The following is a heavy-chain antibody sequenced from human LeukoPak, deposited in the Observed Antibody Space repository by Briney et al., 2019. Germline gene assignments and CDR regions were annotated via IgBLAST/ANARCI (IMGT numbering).Heavy chain of an antibody. CDR1: GFTFSTYS. CDR3: VRDGIDYGDYFFDF. V-gene: IGHV3-48*04. D-gene: IGHD4-17*01. Sequence: GGSLGLSCAASGFTFSTYSMNWVRQAPGKGLEWVSYISSSRSTIYYADSVKGRFTISRDDAKNSLFLQMNSLRAEDTAVYYCVRDGIDYGDYFFDFWGQGTLVTVSS. J-gene: IGHJ4*02. CDR2: ISSSRSTI.